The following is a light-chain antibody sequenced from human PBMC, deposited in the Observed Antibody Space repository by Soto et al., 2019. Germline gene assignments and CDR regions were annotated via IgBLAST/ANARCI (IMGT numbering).Light chain of an antibody. Sequence: QSALTQPASVSGSPGQSITISCTGTSSDIGSYNLVSWYQQHPGKAPKLMIYEGSKWPSGVSNRFSGSKSANTASLTISGLQAEDEADYYCCSYAGSSTVVFGGGTKVTVL. CDR2: EGS. V-gene: IGLV2-23*01. J-gene: IGLJ2*01. CDR3: CSYAGSSTVV. CDR1: SSDIGSYNL.